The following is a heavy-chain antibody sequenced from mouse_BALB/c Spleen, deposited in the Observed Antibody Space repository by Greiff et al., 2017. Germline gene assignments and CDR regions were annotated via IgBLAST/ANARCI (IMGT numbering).Heavy chain of an antibody. V-gene: IGHV14-3*02. CDR1: GFNIKDSY. Sequence: VQLQQSGAELVKPGASVKLSCTASGFNIKDSYMHWVKQRPEQGLEWIGRIDPANGNTKYDPKFQGKATITADTSSNTAYLQLSSLTSEDTAVYYCASTIGLNYYAMDYWGQGTSVTVSS. CDR2: IDPANGNT. J-gene: IGHJ4*01. CDR3: ASTIGLNYYAMDY. D-gene: IGHD2-14*01.